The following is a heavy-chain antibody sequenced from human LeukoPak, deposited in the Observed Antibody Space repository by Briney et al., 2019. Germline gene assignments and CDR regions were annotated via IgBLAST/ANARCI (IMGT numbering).Heavy chain of an antibody. V-gene: IGHV3-30*18. J-gene: IGHJ4*02. CDR3: AKAVGSISWSFDY. Sequence: GGSLRLSCEASGFTFSTYGMHWFRQAPGKGLEWVALMSYDGSDKSYADSVKGRFTISRDNSKSTLYLQMDSLRGDDAAVYYCAKAVGSISWSFDYWGQGTLVTVSS. D-gene: IGHD6-13*01. CDR2: MSYDGSDK. CDR1: GFTFSTYG.